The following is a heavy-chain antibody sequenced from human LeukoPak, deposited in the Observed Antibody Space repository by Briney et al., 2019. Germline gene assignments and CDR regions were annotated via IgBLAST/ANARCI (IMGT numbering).Heavy chain of an antibody. Sequence: ASVKVSCKASGYTFTSYYMHWVRQAPGQGLEWMGIINPSGGSTSYAQKFQGRVTMTRDTSTSTVYMELSSLGSEDTAVYYCARDRWLGGGYMDVWGKGTTVTVSS. D-gene: IGHD6-19*01. CDR3: ARDRWLGGGYMDV. CDR1: GYTFTSYY. J-gene: IGHJ6*03. V-gene: IGHV1-46*01. CDR2: INPSGGST.